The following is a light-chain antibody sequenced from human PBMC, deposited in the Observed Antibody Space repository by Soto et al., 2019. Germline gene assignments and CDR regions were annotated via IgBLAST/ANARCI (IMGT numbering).Light chain of an antibody. J-gene: IGKJ1*01. V-gene: IGKV1-5*01. CDR2: DVS. CDR3: QQYHRYST. CDR1: QSINAW. Sequence: DIQMTQDPSTISASVGDRVTITCRASQSINAWLAWYQQKPGKAPKLLIYDVSTLDSGVPSRFSGSASGTEFTLPSSSWESDDFATYYCQQYHRYSTFGQGTRVDI.